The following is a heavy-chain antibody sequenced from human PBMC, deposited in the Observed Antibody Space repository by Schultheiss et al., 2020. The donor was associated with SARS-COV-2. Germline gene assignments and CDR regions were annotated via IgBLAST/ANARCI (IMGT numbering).Heavy chain of an antibody. J-gene: IGHJ2*01. CDR1: GYSISSGYY. V-gene: IGHV4-38-2*01. CDR3: ARNPPNSGYDWYFDL. CDR2: IYHSGST. D-gene: IGHD5-12*01. Sequence: SETLSLTCAVSGYSISSGYYWGWIRQPPGKGLEWIGSIYHSGSTYYNPSLKSRVTISVDTSKNQFSLKLSSVTAADTAVYYCARNPPNSGYDWYFDLWGRGTLVTVSS.